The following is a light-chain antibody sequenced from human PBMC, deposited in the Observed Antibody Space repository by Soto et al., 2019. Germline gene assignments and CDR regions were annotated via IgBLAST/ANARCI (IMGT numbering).Light chain of an antibody. CDR1: SSDVGGYNY. CDR3: SAYTSSSTLYVV. CDR2: DVS. V-gene: IGLV2-14*03. Sequence: QSALTQPGSVSGSPGQSITISCTGTSSDVGGYNYVSWYQHHPGKAPKLMIYDVSNRPSGVSNRFSGSKSGNTASLTISGLQAEDEAEYYCSAYTSSSTLYVVFGGGTKLTVL. J-gene: IGLJ2*01.